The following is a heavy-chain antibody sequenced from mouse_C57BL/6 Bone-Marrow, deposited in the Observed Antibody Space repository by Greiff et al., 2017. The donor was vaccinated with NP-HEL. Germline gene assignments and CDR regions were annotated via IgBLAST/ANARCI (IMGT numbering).Heavy chain of an antibody. CDR1: GYTFTSYW. D-gene: IGHD2-1*01. CDR2: IDPSDSYT. Sequence: VQLQQSGAELVRPGTSVKLSCKASGYTFTSYWMHWVKQRPGQGLEWIGVIDPSDSYTNYNQKFKGKATLTVDTSSSTAYMQLSSLTSEDSAVYYCFIYYGNYGDAMDYWGQGTSVTVSS. J-gene: IGHJ4*01. CDR3: FIYYGNYGDAMDY. V-gene: IGHV1-59*01.